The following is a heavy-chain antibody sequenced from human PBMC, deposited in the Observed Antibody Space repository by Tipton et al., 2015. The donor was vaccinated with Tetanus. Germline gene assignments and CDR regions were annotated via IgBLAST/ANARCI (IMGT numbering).Heavy chain of an antibody. Sequence: TLSLTCTVSGGSISSYYWSWIRQPPGKGLEWIGYIYYSGSTNYNPSLKSRVTISVDTSKNQFSLKLSSVTAADTAVYYCAREVEYGSSGFDRYFDYWGQATLVTVSS. CDR2: IYYSGST. CDR1: GGSISSYY. J-gene: IGHJ4*02. CDR3: AREVEYGSSGFDRYFDY. V-gene: IGHV4-59*01. D-gene: IGHD3-22*01.